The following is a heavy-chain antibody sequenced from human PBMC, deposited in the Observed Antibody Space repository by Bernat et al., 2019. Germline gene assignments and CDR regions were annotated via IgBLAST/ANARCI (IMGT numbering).Heavy chain of an antibody. CDR2: ISGSGGST. D-gene: IGHD3-3*01. CDR1: GFTFSSYA. Sequence: EVQLLESGGGLVQPGGSPRLSCAASGFTFSSYAMSWVRQAPGKGLEWVSAISGSGGSTYYADSVKGRFTISRDNSKNTLYLQMNSLRAEDTAVYYCAKSKDFWSGYLDVWGQGTTVTVSS. J-gene: IGHJ6*02. CDR3: AKSKDFWSGYLDV. V-gene: IGHV3-23*01.